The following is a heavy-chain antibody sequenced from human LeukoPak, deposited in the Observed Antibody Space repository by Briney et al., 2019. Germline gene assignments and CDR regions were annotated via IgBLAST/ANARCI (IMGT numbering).Heavy chain of an antibody. D-gene: IGHD1-1*01. CDR1: GFTVSSNY. CDR3: AKFAYNWNAPDGFDM. J-gene: IGHJ3*02. Sequence: GGSLRLSCAASGFTVSSNYMSWIRQAPGKGLEWVSVVYIGGSIYYADSVKGRFTISRDNSKSTLFLQMNSLRTDDTSVYFCAKFAYNWNAPDGFDMWGQGTMVIVSS. CDR2: VYIGGSI. V-gene: IGHV3-53*05.